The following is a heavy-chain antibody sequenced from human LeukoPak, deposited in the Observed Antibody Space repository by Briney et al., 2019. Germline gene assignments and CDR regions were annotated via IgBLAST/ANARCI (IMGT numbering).Heavy chain of an antibody. V-gene: IGHV3-48*03. D-gene: IGHD3-10*01. Sequence: GGSLRLSCAASGFTFSSYEMNWVRQAPGKGLEWVSYISSSGSTIYYADSVKGRFTISRDNAKNSLYLQMNSLRAEGTAVYYCARDPKLLWFGESRFDYWGQGTLVTVSS. J-gene: IGHJ4*02. CDR3: ARDPKLLWFGESRFDY. CDR1: GFTFSSYE. CDR2: ISSSGSTI.